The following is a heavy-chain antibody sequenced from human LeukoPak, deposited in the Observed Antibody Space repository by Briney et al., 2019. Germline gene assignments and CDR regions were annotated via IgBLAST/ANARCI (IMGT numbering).Heavy chain of an antibody. V-gene: IGHV4-59*01. D-gene: IGHD6-19*01. CDR1: GGSISSYY. Sequence: SEALSLTCTVSGGSISSYYWSWIRQPPGKGLEWIGYFFSSVNTKYNPSLKSRVTISLDTSNNQFSLRLNSVTAADTAVYYCARCNGWSRAFDIGAQGTTVPVFS. CDR3: ARCNGWSRAFDI. CDR2: FFSSVNT. J-gene: IGHJ3*02.